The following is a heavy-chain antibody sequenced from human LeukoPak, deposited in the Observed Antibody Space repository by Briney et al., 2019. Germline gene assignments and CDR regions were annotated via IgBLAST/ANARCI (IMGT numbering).Heavy chain of an antibody. CDR1: GGSISSSSYY. CDR2: IYYSGST. D-gene: IGHD3-22*01. V-gene: IGHV4-39*01. J-gene: IGHJ4*02. CDR3: AIHYYDSSGYYPYYFDY. Sequence: SETLSLTCTVSGGSISSSSYYWGWIRQPPGKGLEWIGSIYYSGSTYYNPSLKSRVTISVDTSKNQFSLKLSSVTAADTAVYYCAIHYYDSSGYYPYYFDYWGQGTLVTVSS.